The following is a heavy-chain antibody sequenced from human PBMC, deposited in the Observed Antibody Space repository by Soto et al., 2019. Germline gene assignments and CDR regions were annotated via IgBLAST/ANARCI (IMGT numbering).Heavy chain of an antibody. V-gene: IGHV5-51*01. D-gene: IGHD3-10*01. Sequence: PGESLKISCKGSGYSFTSYWIGWVRQMPGKGLEWMGIIYPGDSDTRYSPSFQGQVTISADKSISTAYLQWSSLKASDTAMYYCARLPYYYGSGRYMAHAFDIWGQGTMVTVSS. J-gene: IGHJ3*02. CDR3: ARLPYYYGSGRYMAHAFDI. CDR1: GYSFTSYW. CDR2: IYPGDSDT.